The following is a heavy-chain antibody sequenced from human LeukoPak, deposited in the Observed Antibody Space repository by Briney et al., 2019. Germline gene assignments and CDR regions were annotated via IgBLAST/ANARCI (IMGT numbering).Heavy chain of an antibody. V-gene: IGHV4-34*01. J-gene: IGHJ3*02. CDR3: ARHNGGYYYDDAFDI. CDR1: GGSFSGYY. D-gene: IGHD3-22*01. CDR2: INHSGST. Sequence: PSETLSLTCAVYGGSFSGYYWSWIRQPPGKGLEWLGEINHSGSTNYSPSLKSRVTISVDTSKNQFSLKLRSVTAADTAVYYCARHNGGYYYDDAFDIWGQGTMVTVSS.